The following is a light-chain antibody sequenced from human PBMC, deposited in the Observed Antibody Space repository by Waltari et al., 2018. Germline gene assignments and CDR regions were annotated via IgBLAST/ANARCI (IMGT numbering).Light chain of an antibody. Sequence: QSALTQPPSASGSPGQSVTISCTGTSSDVGGYNYVPWYQHPPGKAPKLMIYEVSKRPSGVPDRFSGSKSGNTASLTVSGLQAEDEADYYCSSYAGSNNYVVFGGGTKLTVL. J-gene: IGLJ2*01. CDR2: EVS. CDR1: SSDVGGYNY. V-gene: IGLV2-8*01. CDR3: SSYAGSNNYVV.